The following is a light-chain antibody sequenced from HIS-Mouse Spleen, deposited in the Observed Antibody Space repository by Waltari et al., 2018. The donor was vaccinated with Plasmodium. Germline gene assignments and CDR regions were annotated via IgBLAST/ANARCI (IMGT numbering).Light chain of an antibody. CDR3: QVWDSSTV. CDR1: NIGSKN. J-gene: IGLJ3*02. V-gene: IGLV3-9*01. CDR2: RDS. Sequence: SYELTQPLSVSVALGQTARITCGGNNIGSKNVHRYQPKPGQAPVLVIYRDSNRPSGIPERFSGSNSGNTATLTISRAQAGDEADYYCQVWDSSTVFGGGTKLTVL.